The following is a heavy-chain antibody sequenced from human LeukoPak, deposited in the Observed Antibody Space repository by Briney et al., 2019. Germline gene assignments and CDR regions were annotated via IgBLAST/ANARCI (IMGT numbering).Heavy chain of an antibody. J-gene: IGHJ3*02. CDR2: INSDGSGT. CDR3: ARDGGSGIYGTFDI. D-gene: IGHD3-10*01. Sequence: SGGSLRLSCAASGFTFSNYWMHWVRQSPGKGLVWVSRINSDGSGTSYADSVKGRFTFSRDNAKNTLYLQMDSLRVEDTAVYYCARDGGSGIYGTFDIWGQGTMVTVSS. CDR1: GFTFSNYW. V-gene: IGHV3-74*01.